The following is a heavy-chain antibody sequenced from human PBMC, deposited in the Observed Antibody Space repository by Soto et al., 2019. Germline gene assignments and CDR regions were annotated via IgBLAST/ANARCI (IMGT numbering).Heavy chain of an antibody. CDR2: IYYSGST. CDR3: ARSDYYAKIDY. V-gene: IGHV4-59*08. J-gene: IGHJ4*02. D-gene: IGHD3-10*01. Sequence: PSETLSLTCTVSGGSISSYYWSWIRQPPGKGLEWIGYIYYSGSTNYNPSLKSRVTISVDTSKNQFSLKLSSVTAADTAVYYCARSDYYAKIDYWGQGTLVTVSS. CDR1: GGSISSYY.